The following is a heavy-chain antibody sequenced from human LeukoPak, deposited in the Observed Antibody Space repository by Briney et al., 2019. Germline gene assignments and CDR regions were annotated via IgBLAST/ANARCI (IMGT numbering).Heavy chain of an antibody. CDR2: IYYSGST. D-gene: IGHD3-9*01. Sequence: SETLSLTCTVSGGSISSSSYYWGWIRQPPGKGLEWIGSIYYSGSTYYNPSLKSRVTISVDTSKNQFSLKLSSVTAADTAVYYCARRRGLLRYFDWLLTSGFDYWGQGTLVTVSS. CDR1: GGSISSSSYY. J-gene: IGHJ4*02. V-gene: IGHV4-39*01. CDR3: ARRRGLLRYFDWLLTSGFDY.